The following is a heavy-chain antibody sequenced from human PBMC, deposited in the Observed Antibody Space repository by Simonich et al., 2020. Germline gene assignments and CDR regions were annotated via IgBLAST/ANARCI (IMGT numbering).Heavy chain of an antibody. D-gene: IGHD6-6*01. CDR3: ARDFRLQLVEIGTYYYYCMDV. CDR2: ISSSGSNI. J-gene: IGHJ6*02. Sequence: EVQLVESGGGLVQPGGSLRLSCAASGFTFSSYEMNWVRQAPGKGPEWVSCISSSGSNIYYADSVKGRFTVSRDNAKNSLYLQRNGLRAEDTAVYYCARDFRLQLVEIGTYYYYCMDVWGQGTTVTVSS. CDR1: GFTFSSYE. V-gene: IGHV3-48*03.